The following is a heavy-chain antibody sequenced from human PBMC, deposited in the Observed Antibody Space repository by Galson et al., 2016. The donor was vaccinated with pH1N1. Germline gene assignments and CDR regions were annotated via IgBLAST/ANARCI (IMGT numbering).Heavy chain of an antibody. CDR1: GFIFSSYA. Sequence: SLRLSCAASGFIFSSYAMTLVRQAPGKGPEWVSAVSAASTRTYYPDSVKGRFIISRDNSKNTLYLQMNSLRAEDTAEYYCAKGGRVGTEGYYYALDVWGQGTTVIVSS. CDR3: AKGGRVGTEGYYYALDV. CDR2: VSAASTRT. V-gene: IGHV3-23*01. D-gene: IGHD1/OR15-1a*01. J-gene: IGHJ6*02.